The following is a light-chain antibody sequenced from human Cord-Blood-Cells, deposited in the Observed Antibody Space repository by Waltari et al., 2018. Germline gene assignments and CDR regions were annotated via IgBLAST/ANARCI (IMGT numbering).Light chain of an antibody. V-gene: IGKV3-15*01. CDR3: QQYNNWWT. J-gene: IGKJ1*01. CDR2: GAS. Sequence: EIVMTQPPAPLSVSPGERATLSCRASQSVSSNLAWYQQKPGQAPRLLIYGASTRATGIPARFSGSGSGTEFTLTISSLQSEDFAVYYCQQYNNWWTFGQGTKVEIK. CDR1: QSVSSN.